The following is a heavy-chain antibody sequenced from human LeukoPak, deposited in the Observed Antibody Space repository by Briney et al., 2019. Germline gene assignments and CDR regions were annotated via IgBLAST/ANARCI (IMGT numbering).Heavy chain of an antibody. D-gene: IGHD3-9*01. CDR2: IWYDGSNK. Sequence: PGGSLRLSCAASGFTFSSYGMHWVRQAPGKGLEWVAVIWYDGSNKYYADSVKGRFTISRDNAKNSLYLQMNSLRAEDTAVYYCAREYRYFDWETFDPWGQGTLVTVSS. CDR1: GFTFSSYG. V-gene: IGHV3-33*01. CDR3: AREYRYFDWETFDP. J-gene: IGHJ5*02.